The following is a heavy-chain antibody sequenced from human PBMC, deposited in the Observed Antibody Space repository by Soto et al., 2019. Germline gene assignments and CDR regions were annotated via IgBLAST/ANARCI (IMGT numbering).Heavy chain of an antibody. D-gene: IGHD3-22*01. Sequence: QVQLVQSESEVKKPGSSVKVSCKVSGGTFKNYAISWVRQAPGQGLQWVGGILPVFDELHYAPKLQGRVTITADEDTSTAHLGLGSLTSEDTGVYFCARASDTSCYHHWGQGTLVTVSS. V-gene: IGHV1-69*01. CDR2: ILPVFDEL. CDR3: ARASDTSCYHH. J-gene: IGHJ5*02. CDR1: GGTFKNYA.